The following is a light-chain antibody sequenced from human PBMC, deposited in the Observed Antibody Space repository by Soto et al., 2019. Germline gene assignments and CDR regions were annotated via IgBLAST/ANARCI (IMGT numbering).Light chain of an antibody. Sequence: EIVMTQSPATLSVSPGERATLSCRASQSVSSYLAWYQQKPGQAPRLLIYDASNRATGIPARFSGSGSGTDFTLTISSLEPEDFAVYYCQQRSNWWTFGQGTGGYQ. V-gene: IGKV3-11*01. CDR1: QSVSSY. CDR2: DAS. J-gene: IGKJ1*01. CDR3: QQRSNWWT.